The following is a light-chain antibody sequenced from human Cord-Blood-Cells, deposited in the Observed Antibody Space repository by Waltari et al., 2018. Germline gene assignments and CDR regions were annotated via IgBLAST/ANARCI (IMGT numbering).Light chain of an antibody. V-gene: IGKV1-39*01. CDR3: QQSYSTPWT. Sequence: DIQMTQSPSSLSASVGDRVTITCRASQSISSYLNWYQHKPGKAPKLLIYAASSLQSGVPSRFSGSGSGTDFTLTISSLQPEDFATYYCQQSYSTPWTFGQGP. J-gene: IGKJ1*01. CDR2: AAS. CDR1: QSISSY.